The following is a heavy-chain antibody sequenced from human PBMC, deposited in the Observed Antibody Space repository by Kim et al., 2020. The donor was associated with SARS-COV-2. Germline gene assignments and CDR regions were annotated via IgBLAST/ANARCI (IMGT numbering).Heavy chain of an antibody. V-gene: IGHV3-30*18. CDR1: GFTFSSYG. Sequence: GGSLRLSCAASGFTFSSYGMHWVRQAPGKGLEWVAVISYDGSNKYYADSVKGRFTISRDNSKNTLYLQMNSLRAEDTAVYYCAKDPLSSGWFYWYFDYWGQGTLVTVSS. CDR2: ISYDGSNK. CDR3: AKDPLSSGWFYWYFDY. J-gene: IGHJ4*02. D-gene: IGHD6-19*01.